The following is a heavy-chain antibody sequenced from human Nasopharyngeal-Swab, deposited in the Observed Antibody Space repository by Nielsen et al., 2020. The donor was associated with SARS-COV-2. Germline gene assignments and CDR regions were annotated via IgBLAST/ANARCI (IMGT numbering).Heavy chain of an antibody. Sequence: WIRQPPGKGLEWIGSIYYSGSTYYNPSLKSRVTISVDTSKNQFSLKLSSVTAADTAVYYWARLRGDYAADAFDIWGQGTMVTVSS. D-gene: IGHD4-17*01. J-gene: IGHJ3*02. CDR3: ARLRGDYAADAFDI. CDR2: IYYSGST. V-gene: IGHV4-39*01.